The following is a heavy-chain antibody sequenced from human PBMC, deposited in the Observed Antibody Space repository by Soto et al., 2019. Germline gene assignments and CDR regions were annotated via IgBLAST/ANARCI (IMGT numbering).Heavy chain of an antibody. J-gene: IGHJ4*02. CDR1: GFTFSSHW. Sequence: EVQLVESGGGLVQPGGSLRLSCAASGFTFSSHWMHWVRQVPGKGLVWVSRIKSDGSSTAYADSVKGRFTISSDNAKNTLDLQMNSLRVEDSAVYYCARDRPEILNPTDHPMFDYWGQGTLVTVSS. D-gene: IGHD6-6*01. CDR3: ARDRPEILNPTDHPMFDY. V-gene: IGHV3-74*01. CDR2: IKSDGSST.